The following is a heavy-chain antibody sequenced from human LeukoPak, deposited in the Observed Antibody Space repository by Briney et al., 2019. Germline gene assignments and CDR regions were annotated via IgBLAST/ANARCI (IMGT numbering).Heavy chain of an antibody. CDR1: GYTFTSYA. V-gene: IGHV1-8*02. Sequence: ASVKVSCKASGYTFTSYAMNWVRQAPGQGLEWMGWMNPSSGNTGYAQKFQGRVTMTRNTSISTAYMELSDLRSEDTAVYYCARSMVRAYDAFDIWGQGTMVTVSS. D-gene: IGHD3-10*01. CDR2: MNPSSGNT. CDR3: ARSMVRAYDAFDI. J-gene: IGHJ3*02.